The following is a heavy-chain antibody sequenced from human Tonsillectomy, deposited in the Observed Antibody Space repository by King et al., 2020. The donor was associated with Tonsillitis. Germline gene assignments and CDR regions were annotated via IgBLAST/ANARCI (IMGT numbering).Heavy chain of an antibody. V-gene: IGHV3-20*04. J-gene: IGHJ3*02. CDR1: GFTFGDFA. CDR2: ITWNGGST. Sequence: VQLVESGGGVVRPGGSLRLSCAASGFTFGDFAMSWVRQAPGKGLEWVSGITWNGGSTGYADSVKGRFTISRDNAKNSLYLQMNSLRAEDTALYYCARWRAHTPRAGTFDIWGQGTMVTVSS. CDR3: ARWRAHTPRAGTFDI. D-gene: IGHD5-12*01.